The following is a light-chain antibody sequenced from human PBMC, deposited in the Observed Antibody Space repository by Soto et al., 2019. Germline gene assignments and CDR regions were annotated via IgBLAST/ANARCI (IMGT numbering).Light chain of an antibody. V-gene: IGLV3-1*01. CDR1: KWVDKY. Sequence: SYELTQPPSVSVSPGQTASIACSGDKWVDKYACWYQQKPGQSPVLGIYQDSKRPSGITERFSGSNSGNTATLTISGTQAMDEADYYCQAWDSSTVVFGGGTKVTV. CDR3: QAWDSSTVV. J-gene: IGLJ2*01. CDR2: QDS.